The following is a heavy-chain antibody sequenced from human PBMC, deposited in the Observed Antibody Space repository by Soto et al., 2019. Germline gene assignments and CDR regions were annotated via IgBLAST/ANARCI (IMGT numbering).Heavy chain of an antibody. CDR1: GFSVTDS. J-gene: IGHJ5*02. V-gene: IGHV3-11*01. CDR2: INERGTTI. CDR3: ARVVGLHPHTWFDP. Sequence: PGGSLRLSCEVSGFSVTDSMSWIRQAPGKGLEWVPYINERGTTIFYADSVRGRFTISRDSAQNSLFLLMDSLRVDDTAIYYCARVVGLHPHTWFDPWGQGTLVTVSS.